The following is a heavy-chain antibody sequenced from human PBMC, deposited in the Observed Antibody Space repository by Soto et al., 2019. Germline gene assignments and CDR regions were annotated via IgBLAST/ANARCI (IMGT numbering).Heavy chain of an antibody. CDR3: ARVPGYSYGPHAFDI. CDR1: GGTFSSYA. V-gene: IGHV1-69*06. D-gene: IGHD5-18*01. CDR2: IIPIFGRA. J-gene: IGHJ3*02. Sequence: ASVKVSCKASGGTFSSYAISWVRQAPGQGLEWMGGIIPIFGRANYAQKFQGRVTITADKSTSTAYMELSSLRSEDTAVYYCARVPGYSYGPHAFDIWGQGTMVTVSS.